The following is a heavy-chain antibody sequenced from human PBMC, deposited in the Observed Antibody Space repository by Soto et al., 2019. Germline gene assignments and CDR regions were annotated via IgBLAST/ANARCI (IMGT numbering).Heavy chain of an antibody. V-gene: IGHV3-23*01. D-gene: IGHD2-2*01. CDR2: IRGGDDDT. CDR1: GFGFSDYA. Sequence: EVQLLESGGTLVQPGGSLRLSCAASGFGFSDYAMTWVRQAPGKGLEWVSTIRGGDDDTYYTDSVKGRFTISRDNSKNTLYLQMDRLRAEDTAFYYFVKLPGGYCGTTNCYRAPGFDHWGQGSLVTVSS. J-gene: IGHJ4*02. CDR3: VKLPGGYCGTTNCYRAPGFDH.